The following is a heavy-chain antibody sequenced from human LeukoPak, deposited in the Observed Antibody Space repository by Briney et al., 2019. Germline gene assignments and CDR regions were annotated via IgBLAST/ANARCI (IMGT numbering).Heavy chain of an antibody. J-gene: IGHJ6*03. Sequence: GGSLRLSCAASGFTFSSYAMHWVRQAPGKGLEWVTFIRYDGSNKYYADSVKGRFTISRDNSKNTLYLQVNSLRAEDTAVYYCAKGSKEVLFTRDHYMDVWGKGTTVTISS. CDR2: IRYDGSNK. CDR3: AKGSKEVLFTRDHYMDV. V-gene: IGHV3-30*02. CDR1: GFTFSSYA. D-gene: IGHD3-3*01.